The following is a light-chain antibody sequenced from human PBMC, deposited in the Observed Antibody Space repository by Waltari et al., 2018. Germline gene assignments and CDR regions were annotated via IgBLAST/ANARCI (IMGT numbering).Light chain of an antibody. V-gene: IGKV3-15*01. CDR2: GAS. Sequence: ELVMTQSPATLSVSQGERATLSCRASQSVRSNLAWYQQKPGQAPRLLIYGASTRATGIPARFSGSGSGTEFTLTISSLQSEDFAVYYCQQYNNWPPTCTFGQGTKLEIK. CDR1: QSVRSN. CDR3: QQYNNWPPTCT. J-gene: IGKJ2*02.